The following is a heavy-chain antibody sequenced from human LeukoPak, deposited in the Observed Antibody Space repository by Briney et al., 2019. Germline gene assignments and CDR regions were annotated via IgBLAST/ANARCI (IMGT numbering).Heavy chain of an antibody. J-gene: IGHJ3*01. D-gene: IGHD2-15*01. Sequence: GGSLRLSCAASGFTFSSYSMNWVRQAPGKGLEWVSSISSSSSYIYYADSVKGRLTISRDNAKNSLNLQMNSLRGEDTAVYYCARGYCSGGSCYAGGDAFDFWGQGTMVTVSS. CDR2: ISSSSSYI. CDR1: GFTFSSYS. V-gene: IGHV3-21*01. CDR3: ARGYCSGGSCYAGGDAFDF.